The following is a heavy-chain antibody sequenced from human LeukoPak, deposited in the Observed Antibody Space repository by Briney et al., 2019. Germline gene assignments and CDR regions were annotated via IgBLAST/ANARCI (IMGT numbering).Heavy chain of an antibody. CDR3: AKHNIDY. CDR2: ISGSGGST. J-gene: IGHJ4*02. CDR1: GGSFSGHY. D-gene: IGHD1-1*01. Sequence: ETLSLTCAVYGGSFSGHYWSWIRQPPGKGLEWVSAISGSGGSTYYADSVKGRFTISRDNSKNTLYLQMNSLRAEDTAVYYCAKHNIDYWGQGTLVTVSS. V-gene: IGHV3-23*01.